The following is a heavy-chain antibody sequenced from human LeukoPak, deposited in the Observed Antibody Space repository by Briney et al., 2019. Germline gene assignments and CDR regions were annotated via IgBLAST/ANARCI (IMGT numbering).Heavy chain of an antibody. J-gene: IGHJ6*02. CDR3: ARADGDYYYYYGMDV. D-gene: IGHD3-16*01. CDR2: IYYSGST. V-gene: IGHV4-59*01. CDR1: GGSISSYY. Sequence: SETLSLTCTVSGGSISSYYWSWIRQPPWKGLEWIGYIYYSGSTNYNPSLKSRVTISVDTSKNQFSLKLSSVTAADTAVYYCARADGDYYYYYGMDVWGQGTTVTVSS.